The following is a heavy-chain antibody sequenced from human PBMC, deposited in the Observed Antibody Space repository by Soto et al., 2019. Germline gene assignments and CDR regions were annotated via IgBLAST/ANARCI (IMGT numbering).Heavy chain of an antibody. D-gene: IGHD3-3*01. J-gene: IGHJ4*02. CDR2: ISYDGSEK. Sequence: QVQLVESGGGVVQSGKSLRLSCAASGFTFRNYAMHWVRQAPGTGLEWVAVISYDGSEKFYAASVEGRFAISRDKSGNTVYLQMNSLGVEDTAVYYCARAHYDLWSATRDYFDYWGQGALVTVSS. CDR3: ARAHYDLWSATRDYFDY. CDR1: GFTFRNYA. V-gene: IGHV3-30*03.